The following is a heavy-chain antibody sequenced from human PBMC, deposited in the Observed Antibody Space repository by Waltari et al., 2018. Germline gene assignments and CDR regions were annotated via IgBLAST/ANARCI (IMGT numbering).Heavy chain of an antibody. Sequence: QVQLQESGPGLVKPSETLSLTCTVSGASIRTYYWTWIRQPPGKGLEWIGYIYFSGSTKYNPSLKSRATISLDTSKNQFSLKVRSLSAADTAIYYCARGVDPDYWGQGTLVTVSS. CDR2: IYFSGST. V-gene: IGHV4-59*01. D-gene: IGHD5-12*01. CDR3: ARGVDPDY. CDR1: GASIRTYY. J-gene: IGHJ4*02.